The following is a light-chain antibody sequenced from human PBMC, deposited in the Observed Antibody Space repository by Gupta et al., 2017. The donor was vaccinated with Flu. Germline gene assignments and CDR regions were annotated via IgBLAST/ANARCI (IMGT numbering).Light chain of an antibody. Sequence: EVVMTQSPATLSVSPGERATLSCRAGQRIGSNVAWYQLKPGQAPRLLIYGASTRANGIPARFSGSGSGTEFTLTISSPRSEDSAVYYCQQYNYWRAVTFGGGTKVEIK. CDR3: QQYNYWRAVT. V-gene: IGKV3-15*01. J-gene: IGKJ4*01. CDR1: QRIGSN. CDR2: GAS.